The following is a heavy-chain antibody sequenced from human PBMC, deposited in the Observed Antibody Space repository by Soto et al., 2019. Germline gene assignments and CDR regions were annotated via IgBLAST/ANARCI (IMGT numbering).Heavy chain of an antibody. CDR1: GFTFSSYG. CDR2: IWYDGSNK. Sequence: GGSLRLSCAASGFTFSSYGMHWVRQAPGKGLEWVAVIWYDGSNKYYADSVKGRFTISRDNSKNTLYLQMNSLRAEDTAVYYCARGGRKYYFDYWGQGTLVTVSS. J-gene: IGHJ4*02. V-gene: IGHV3-33*01. CDR3: ARGGRKYYFDY.